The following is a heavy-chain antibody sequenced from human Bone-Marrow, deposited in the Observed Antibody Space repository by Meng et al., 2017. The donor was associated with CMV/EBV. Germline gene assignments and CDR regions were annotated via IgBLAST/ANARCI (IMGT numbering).Heavy chain of an antibody. CDR3: EGGAAAAADY. CDR2: IKQDGSEK. J-gene: IGHJ4*02. V-gene: IGHV3-7*04. Sequence: GGSLRLSCAASGFTFSSYWVSWVRQAPGKGLEWVANIKQDGSEKYYVDSVEGRFTISRDNAKNSLYLQMNSLRAEDTAGYYFEGGAAAAADYWGQGTLVTVSS. D-gene: IGHD6-13*01. CDR1: GFTFSSYW.